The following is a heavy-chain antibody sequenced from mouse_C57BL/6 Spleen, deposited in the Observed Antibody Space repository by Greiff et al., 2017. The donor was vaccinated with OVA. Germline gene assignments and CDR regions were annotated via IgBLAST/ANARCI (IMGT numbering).Heavy chain of an antibody. J-gene: IGHJ2*01. Sequence: QVQLQQPGTELVKPGASVKLSCKASGYTFTSYWMHWVKQRPGQGLEWIGNIKPSNGGTNYNEKLKRKTTLTVNKSSSTAYMQLSSLTSEDSAVYCCARPRGHYFDYWGQGTTLTVSS. CDR2: IKPSNGGT. CDR3: ARPRGHYFDY. V-gene: IGHV1-53*01. CDR1: GYTFTSYW.